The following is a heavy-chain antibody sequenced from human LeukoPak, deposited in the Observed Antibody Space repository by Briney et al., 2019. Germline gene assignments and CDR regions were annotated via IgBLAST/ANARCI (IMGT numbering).Heavy chain of an antibody. CDR2: IYYTGST. CDR1: GGSISSYY. V-gene: IGHV4-59*01. D-gene: IGHD1-26*01. Sequence: SETLSLTCTVSGGSISSYYWSWIRQPPGKGLEWIGYIYYTGSTNDTSLKSRVTISVDTSKNQFSLKLSSVTAADTAVYYCARAGSYRGYFDYWGQGTLVTVSS. CDR3: ARAGSYRGYFDY. J-gene: IGHJ4*02.